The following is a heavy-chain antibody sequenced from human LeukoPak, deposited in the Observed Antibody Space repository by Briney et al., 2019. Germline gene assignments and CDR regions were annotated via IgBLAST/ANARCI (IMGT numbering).Heavy chain of an antibody. D-gene: IGHD5-24*01. CDR3: ARVRDGYNDAYDI. CDR2: IGGST. CDR1: GYTFTSYG. V-gene: IGHV1-46*01. Sequence: ASVKVSCKASGYTFTSYGISWVRQAPGQGLGWMGIIGGSTNYAQKFQGRVTMTRDTSTSTVYMELSSLRSEDTVVYYCARVRDGYNDAYDIWGQGTMVTVHS. J-gene: IGHJ3*02.